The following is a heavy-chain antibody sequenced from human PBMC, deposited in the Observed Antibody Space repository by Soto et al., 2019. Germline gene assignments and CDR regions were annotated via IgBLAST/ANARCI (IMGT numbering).Heavy chain of an antibody. D-gene: IGHD2-15*01. V-gene: IGHV2-5*02. CDR2: IYWDDDK. Sequence: QITLKESGPPLVKPTQTLTLTCTFSGFSLSTSGVGVGWIRQPPGKALEWLALIYWDDDKRYSPSLKSRLTNANDTSKNPVVLTMTNMDPVDTATYYCAHRPSYCSGGSCYAGFDYWGQGTLVTVSS. CDR3: AHRPSYCSGGSCYAGFDY. CDR1: GFSLSTSGVG. J-gene: IGHJ4*02.